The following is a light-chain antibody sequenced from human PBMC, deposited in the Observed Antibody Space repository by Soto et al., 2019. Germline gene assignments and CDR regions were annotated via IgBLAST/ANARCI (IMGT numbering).Light chain of an antibody. Sequence: DIQMTQSPSSLSASVGDRVTITCRASQSISSYLNWYQQKPGKAPKVLIYAASSLQGGVPSRFSGSGSGTDFTLTISSLQPEDSATYYCQQSYRTPDTFGQGTKLEIK. V-gene: IGKV1-39*01. CDR2: AAS. CDR3: QQSYRTPDT. CDR1: QSISSY. J-gene: IGKJ2*01.